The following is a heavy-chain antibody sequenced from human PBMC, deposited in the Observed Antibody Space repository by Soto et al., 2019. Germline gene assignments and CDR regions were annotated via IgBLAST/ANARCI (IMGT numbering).Heavy chain of an antibody. V-gene: IGHV3-21*04. J-gene: IGHJ6*02. CDR2: ISSSSSYI. CDR3: ARITLGYSSRWYMGAHYGMDV. CDR1: GFTFSSYS. Sequence: GGSLRLSCAASGFTFSSYSTNWVRQAPGKGLEWVSSISSSSSYIYYADSVKGRFTISRDNAKNSLYLQMNSLRSEDTAVYYCARITLGYSSRWYMGAHYGMDVWGQGTTVTVSS. D-gene: IGHD6-13*01.